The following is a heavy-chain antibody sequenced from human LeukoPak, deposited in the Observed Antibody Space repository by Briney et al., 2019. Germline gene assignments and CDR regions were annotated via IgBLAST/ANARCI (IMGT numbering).Heavy chain of an antibody. J-gene: IGHJ4*02. Sequence: PGGSLRLSCAASRFTFSSYEMNWVRQAPGKGLEWVSYISTSGSIIYYADPVKGRFTISRDNAKNSLYLQMNSLRAEDTAVYYCARANYYDISGYDYWGQGTLVTVSS. CDR1: RFTFSSYE. V-gene: IGHV3-48*03. CDR3: ARANYYDISGYDY. D-gene: IGHD3-22*01. CDR2: ISTSGSII.